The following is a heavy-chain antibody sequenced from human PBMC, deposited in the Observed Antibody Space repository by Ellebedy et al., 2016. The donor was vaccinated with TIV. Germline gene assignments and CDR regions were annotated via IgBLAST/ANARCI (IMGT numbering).Heavy chain of an antibody. J-gene: IGHJ3*02. V-gene: IGHV4-31*03. D-gene: IGHD6-19*01. CDR3: ARVIAVAGTVLVGAAFDI. CDR1: GGSISTSGYY. CDR2: IYYSGDT. Sequence: MPSETLSLTCTVSGGSISTSGYYWSWIRQHPGKGLEWIGYIYYSGDTYYNPSLKSRVTISVDTSKNQFSLKLSSVTAADTAVYYCARVIAVAGTVLVGAAFDIWGQGTMVTVSS.